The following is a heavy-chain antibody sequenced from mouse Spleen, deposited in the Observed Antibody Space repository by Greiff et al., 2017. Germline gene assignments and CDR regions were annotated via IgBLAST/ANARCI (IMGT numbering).Heavy chain of an antibody. D-gene: IGHD2-13*01. CDR2: INPNNGGT. J-gene: IGHJ2*01. CDR3: ARFSPDWGLNYFDY. Sequence: VQLQQSGPELVKPGASVKISCKASGYTFTDYYMNWVKQSHGKSLEWIGDINPNNGGTSYNQKFKGKATLTVDKSSSTAYMELRSLTSEDSAVYYCARFSPDWGLNYFDYWGQGTTLTVSS. V-gene: IGHV1-26*01. CDR1: GYTFTDYY.